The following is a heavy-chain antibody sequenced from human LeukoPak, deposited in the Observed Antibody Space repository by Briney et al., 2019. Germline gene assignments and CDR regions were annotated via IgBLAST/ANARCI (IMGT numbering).Heavy chain of an antibody. CDR1: GGSISSGDYF. D-gene: IGHD2-21*02. CDR3: ARVLVATATIDAFDI. J-gene: IGHJ3*02. Sequence: KPSETLSLTCAVSGGSISSGDYFWSWVRQPPGKGLEWIGYIHYSGSTYYDPSLKSRLTISVDTSKNQFSLMLNSVTAADTAGYFCARVLVATATIDAFDIWGQGTVVTVSS. CDR2: IHYSGST. V-gene: IGHV4-30-4*01.